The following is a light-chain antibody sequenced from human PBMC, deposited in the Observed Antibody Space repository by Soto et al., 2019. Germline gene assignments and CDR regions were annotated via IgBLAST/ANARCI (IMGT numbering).Light chain of an antibody. V-gene: IGLV1-40*01. CDR2: GNS. J-gene: IGLJ2*01. Sequence: QSVLTQPPSVSGAPGQRVTISCTGSSSNIGAGYDVHWYQQLPGTAPKLLIYGNSNRPSGVPDRFSGSKSGTSASLALTGLQAEDEADYYCQSYDSCLSVVFGGGTKLTVL. CDR1: SSNIGAGYD. CDR3: QSYDSCLSVV.